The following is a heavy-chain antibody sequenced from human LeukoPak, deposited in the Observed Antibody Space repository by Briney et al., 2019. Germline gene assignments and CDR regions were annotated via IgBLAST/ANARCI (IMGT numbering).Heavy chain of an antibody. CDR3: ARPAYDSSGYSSDY. CDR2: INPNSGGT. J-gene: IGHJ4*02. V-gene: IGHV1-2*06. D-gene: IGHD3-22*01. CDR1: GGTFSSYA. Sequence: ASVKVSCKASGGTFSSYAISWVRQAPGQGLEWMGRINPNSGGTNYAQKFQGRVTMTRDTSISTAYMELSRLRSDDTAVYYCARPAYDSSGYSSDYWGQGTLVTVSS.